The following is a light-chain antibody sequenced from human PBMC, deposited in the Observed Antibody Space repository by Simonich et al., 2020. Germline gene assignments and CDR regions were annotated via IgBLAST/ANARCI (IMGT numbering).Light chain of an antibody. CDR2: KDS. Sequence: SYELTQPPSVSVSPGQTARITCSGDALPKQYAYWYQQKPGQAPVLVIYKDSERPAGIPERFSGSSSGTTVTLTIRGGQAEDEADYYCQSADSSGTYRVFGGGTKLTVL. CDR3: QSADSSGTYRV. CDR1: ALPKQY. J-gene: IGLJ3*02. V-gene: IGLV3-25*03.